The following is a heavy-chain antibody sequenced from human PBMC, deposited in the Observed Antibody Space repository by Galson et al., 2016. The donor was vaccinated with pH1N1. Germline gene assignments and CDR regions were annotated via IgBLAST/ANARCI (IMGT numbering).Heavy chain of an antibody. J-gene: IGHJ5*02. V-gene: IGHV4-39*02. Sequence: ETLSLTCSVSGGSMRSSDHYWAWIRQPPGKGLEWIGSVFHRGTTYYDLSLKSRVTISIDTSNKRFSLKVTSVSAADAAVYYCARGVAAASRFDLWARDPLSPSPQ. CDR3: ARGVAAASRFDL. CDR2: VFHRGTT. CDR1: GGSMRSSDHY. D-gene: IGHD6-13*01.